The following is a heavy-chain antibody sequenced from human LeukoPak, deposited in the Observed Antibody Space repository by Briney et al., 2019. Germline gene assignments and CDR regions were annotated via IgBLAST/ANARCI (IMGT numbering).Heavy chain of an antibody. CDR3: ASLDRGEDAFDI. Sequence: SETLSLTCTVSGGSISSYYWSWIRQPPGPGLEWIGYIYYSGSTTYNPSLKSRVTISVDTSKNQFSLKLSSVTAADTAVYYCASLDRGEDAFDIWGQGTMVTVSS. CDR2: IYYSGST. V-gene: IGHV4-59*08. D-gene: IGHD3-22*01. CDR1: GGSISSYY. J-gene: IGHJ3*02.